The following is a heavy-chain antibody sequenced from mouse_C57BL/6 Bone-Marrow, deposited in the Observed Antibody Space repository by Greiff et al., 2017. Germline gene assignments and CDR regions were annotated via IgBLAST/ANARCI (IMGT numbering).Heavy chain of an antibody. CDR3: TTVLYPYYFDY. D-gene: IGHD2-12*01. CDR2: IDPENGDT. J-gene: IGHJ2*01. Sequence: EVQLQQSGAELVRPGASVKLSCTASGFNIKDDYMHWVKQRPEQGLEWIGWIDPENGDTEYASKFQGKATITADTSSTTAYLQLSSLTSEDTAVYYCTTVLYPYYFDYWGQGTTLTVSS. V-gene: IGHV14-4*01. CDR1: GFNIKDDY.